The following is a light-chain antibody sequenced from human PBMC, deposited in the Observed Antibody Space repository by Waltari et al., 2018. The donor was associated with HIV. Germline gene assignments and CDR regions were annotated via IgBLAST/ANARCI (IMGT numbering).Light chain of an antibody. CDR3: QQRSNWPLT. J-gene: IGKJ4*01. V-gene: IGKV3-11*01. Sequence: EMVLTQSPATLSLSPGERATSACRASQSGSSDLDGYQQKPGQAPRLLIYDASNWATGIPARFSGSGSGTDFTLTISSLEPEDFAVYYCQQRSNWPLTFGGGTKVEIK. CDR2: DAS. CDR1: QSGSSD.